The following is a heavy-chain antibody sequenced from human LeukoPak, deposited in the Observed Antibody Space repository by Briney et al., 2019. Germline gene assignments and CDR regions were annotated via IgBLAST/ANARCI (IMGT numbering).Heavy chain of an antibody. CDR3: ATAVFPTRPFYDFWSGWDY. CDR1: GFTFGDYA. J-gene: IGHJ4*02. V-gene: IGHV3-7*01. Sequence: GGSLRLSCTASGFTFGDYAMSWVRQAPGKGLEWVANIKQDGSEKYSVDSVKGRFTISRDNAKNSLYLQMNSLRAEDTAVYYCATAVFPTRPFYDFWSGWDYWGQGTLVTVSS. D-gene: IGHD3-3*01. CDR2: IKQDGSEK.